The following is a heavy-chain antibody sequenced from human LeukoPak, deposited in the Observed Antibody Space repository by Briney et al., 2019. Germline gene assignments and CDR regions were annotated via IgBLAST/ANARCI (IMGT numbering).Heavy chain of an antibody. Sequence: SETLSLTCTVSGDSISDGVKYWSWIRQHPGRGLEWIGYIYHSGRSYYNPSLKSRITMSVDTSKNQFSLNLSCVTAADTAVYYCARDQVECTGGTCQSRVGFDFWGQGTLVTV. CDR3: ARDQVECTGGTCQSRVGFDF. CDR2: IYHSGRS. J-gene: IGHJ4*02. D-gene: IGHD2-8*02. V-gene: IGHV4-31*03. CDR1: GDSISDGVKY.